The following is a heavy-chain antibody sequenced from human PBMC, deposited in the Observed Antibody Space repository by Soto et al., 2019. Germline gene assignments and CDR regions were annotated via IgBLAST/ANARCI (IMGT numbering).Heavy chain of an antibody. J-gene: IGHJ4*02. D-gene: IGHD1-26*01. Sequence: GGSLRLSCAASGFTFSSYSMNWVRQAPGKGLEWVSSISSSSSYIYYADSVKGRFTISRDNAKNSLYLQMNSLRAEDTAVYYCARDMSGSYLDPDFDYWGQGTLVTVSS. CDR3: ARDMSGSYLDPDFDY. V-gene: IGHV3-21*01. CDR2: ISSSSSYI. CDR1: GFTFSSYS.